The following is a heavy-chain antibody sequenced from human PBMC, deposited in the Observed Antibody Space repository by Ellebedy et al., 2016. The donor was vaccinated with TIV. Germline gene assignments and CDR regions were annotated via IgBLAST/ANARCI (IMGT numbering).Heavy chain of an antibody. Sequence: ASVKVSCXASGYTFTGYYMHWVRQAPGQRLEWMGIINPSGGSTSYAQKFQGRVTMTRDTSTSTVYMELSSLRSEDTAVYYCARGHYYDSSGYPRAVPIRGPEYYCDYWGQGTLVTVSS. V-gene: IGHV1-46*01. CDR2: INPSGGST. J-gene: IGHJ4*02. D-gene: IGHD3-22*01. CDR3: ARGHYYDSSGYPRAVPIRGPEYYCDY. CDR1: GYTFTGYY.